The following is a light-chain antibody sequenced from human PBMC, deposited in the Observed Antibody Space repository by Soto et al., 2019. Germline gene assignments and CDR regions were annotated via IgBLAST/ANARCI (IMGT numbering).Light chain of an antibody. CDR1: DIGSKS. Sequence: SYELAQPPSVSVAPGQTAKISCGGDDIGSKSVHWYRQRPGQAPVLVVFDDFDRPSAIPERFSGSNSGNTATLTISRVEAGDEADYYCQVWDGGSDHYVFGTGTKLTVL. CDR2: DDF. CDR3: QVWDGGSDHYV. J-gene: IGLJ1*01. V-gene: IGLV3-21*02.